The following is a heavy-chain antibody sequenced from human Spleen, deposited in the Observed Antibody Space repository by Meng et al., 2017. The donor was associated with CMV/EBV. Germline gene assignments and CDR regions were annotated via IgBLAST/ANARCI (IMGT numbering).Heavy chain of an antibody. CDR3: ATLDPRDY. J-gene: IGHJ4*02. V-gene: IGHV3-48*03. Sequence: LSLTCAASGFTFSSYEMNWVRQAPGKGLEWVSYISSSGSTIYYADSVKGRFTISRDNAKNSLFLQMNSLRAEDTALYYCATLDPRDYWGQGTLVTVSS. CDR1: GFTFSSYE. CDR2: ISSSGSTI. D-gene: IGHD1-1*01.